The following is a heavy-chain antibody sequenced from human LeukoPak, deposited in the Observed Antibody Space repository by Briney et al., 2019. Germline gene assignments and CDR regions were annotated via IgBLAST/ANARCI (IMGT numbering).Heavy chain of an antibody. Sequence: QPGRCLKLSCAPSGLTFTGSGIHWVRQASGEGLGWLGCIGREGDSDATRYAASLKGKFTISRVDSRNTAYLQMNSLKTEDTAVYYCAGDYNFLSGLNCWGQGTLVTVSS. CDR1: GLTFTGSG. J-gene: IGHJ4*02. D-gene: IGHD3-3*01. V-gene: IGHV3-73*01. CDR2: IGREGDSDAT. CDR3: AGDYNFLSGLNC.